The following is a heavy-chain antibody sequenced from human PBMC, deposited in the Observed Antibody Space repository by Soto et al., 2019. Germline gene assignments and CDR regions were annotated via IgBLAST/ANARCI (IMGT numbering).Heavy chain of an antibody. V-gene: IGHV1-2*02. CDR2: INPNSGGT. CDR1: GYTFTGYY. J-gene: IGHJ5*02. Sequence: ASVKVSCKASGYTFTGYYMHWVRQAPGQGLEWMGWINPNSGGTNYAQKFQGRVTMTRDTSISTAYMELSRPRSDDTAVYYCAKTDYDILTGYYKDNWFDPWGQGTLVTVSS. CDR3: AKTDYDILTGYYKDNWFDP. D-gene: IGHD3-9*01.